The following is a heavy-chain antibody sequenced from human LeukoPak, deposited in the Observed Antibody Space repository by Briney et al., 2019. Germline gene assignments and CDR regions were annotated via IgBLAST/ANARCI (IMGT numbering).Heavy chain of an antibody. V-gene: IGHV4-34*01. CDR1: GFTFSSYT. D-gene: IGHD3-10*01. J-gene: IGHJ5*02. Sequence: GSLRLSCVASGFTFSSYTMNWVRQPPGKGLEWIGEINHSGSTNYNPSLKSRVTISVDTSKNQFSLKLSSVTAADTAVYYCARAPSMVRGVIRWFDPWGQGTLVTVSS. CDR3: ARAPSMVRGVIRWFDP. CDR2: INHSGST.